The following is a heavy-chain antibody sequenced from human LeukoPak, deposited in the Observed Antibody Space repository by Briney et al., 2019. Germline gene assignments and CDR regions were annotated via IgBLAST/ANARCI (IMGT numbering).Heavy chain of an antibody. V-gene: IGHV4-34*01. J-gene: IGHJ4*02. CDR1: GGSFSGYY. CDR3: ARDRVGAYDY. Sequence: SETLSLTCAVYGGSFSGYYWSWIRQPPGKGLEWIGEINHSGSTNYNPSLKSRVTISVDTSKNQFSLKLSSVTAADTAVYYCARDRVGAYDYWGQGTLVTVSS. CDR2: INHSGST. D-gene: IGHD1-26*01.